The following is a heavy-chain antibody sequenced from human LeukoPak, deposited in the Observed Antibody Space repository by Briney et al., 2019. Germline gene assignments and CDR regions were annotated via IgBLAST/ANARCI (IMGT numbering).Heavy chain of an antibody. CDR2: ISAYNGNT. CDR1: GYTFTSYG. Sequence: ASVKVSCKASGYTFTSYGISWVRQAPGQGLEWMGWISAYNGNTNYAQKLQGRVTMTWDTSISTAYMELSRLRSDDTAVYFCARGVVAATFYYYMDVWGKGTTVTVSS. V-gene: IGHV1-18*01. J-gene: IGHJ6*03. CDR3: ARGVVAATFYYYMDV. D-gene: IGHD2-15*01.